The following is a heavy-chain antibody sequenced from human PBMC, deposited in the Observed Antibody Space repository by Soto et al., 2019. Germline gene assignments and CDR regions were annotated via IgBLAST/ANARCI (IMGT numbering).Heavy chain of an antibody. CDR3: TTVLGRAHQLLRFDY. CDR1: GFTFSNAW. J-gene: IGHJ4*02. D-gene: IGHD2-2*01. Sequence: GGSLRLSCAASGFTFSNAWMNWVRQAPGKGLEWVGRIKSKTDGGTTDYAAPVKGRFTISRDDSKNTLYLQMNSLKTEDTAVYYCTTVLGRAHQLLRFDYWGQGTLVTVSS. V-gene: IGHV3-15*07. CDR2: IKSKTDGGTT.